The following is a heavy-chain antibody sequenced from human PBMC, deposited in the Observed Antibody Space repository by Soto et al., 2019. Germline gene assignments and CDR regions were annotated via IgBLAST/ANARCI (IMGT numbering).Heavy chain of an antibody. V-gene: IGHV4-39*01. D-gene: IGHD6-19*01. CDR1: GGSINSSIYF. Sequence: LSLTCSVSGGSINSSIYFWGWVRQPPGKGLEGIGSIYYSGSTYYNPSLRRRVTISVDTSNNQFSLKLSSVTAADTAVFYCARHYSSGSSNWFDPWGQGTLVTVSS. CDR2: IYYSGST. J-gene: IGHJ5*02. CDR3: ARHYSSGSSNWFDP.